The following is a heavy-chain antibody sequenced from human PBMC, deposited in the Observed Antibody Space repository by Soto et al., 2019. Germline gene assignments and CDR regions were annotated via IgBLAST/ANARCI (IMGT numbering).Heavy chain of an antibody. CDR3: ARDRLAVAGNPEYFQH. D-gene: IGHD6-19*01. J-gene: IGHJ1*01. CDR2: IYSGGST. CDR1: GFTVSSNY. Sequence: EVQLVESGGGLVQPGGSLRLSCAASGFTVSSNYMSWVRQAPGKGLEWVSVIYSGGSTYYADSVKGRFTISRDNSKNTLYLQMTSLRAEDTAVYYCARDRLAVAGNPEYFQHWGQGTLVTVSS. V-gene: IGHV3-66*01.